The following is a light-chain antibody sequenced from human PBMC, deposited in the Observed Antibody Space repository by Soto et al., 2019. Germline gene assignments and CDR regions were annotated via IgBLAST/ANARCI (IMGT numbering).Light chain of an antibody. Sequence: EIVLTQSPGTLSLSPGEGATLSCRASQSVSTXXFAWYQQKPGQAPRLLIYGASTRATGIPDRFSGSGSGTDFTLTISRLEPEDFAVYYCQQYGRTSWTFGQGTKVEIK. CDR2: GAS. CDR3: QQYGRTSWT. CDR1: QSVSTXX. J-gene: IGKJ1*01. V-gene: IGKV3-20*01.